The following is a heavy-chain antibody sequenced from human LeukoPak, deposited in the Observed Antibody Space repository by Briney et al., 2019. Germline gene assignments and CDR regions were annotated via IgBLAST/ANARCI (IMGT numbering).Heavy chain of an antibody. D-gene: IGHD3-22*01. Sequence: SETLSLTCTLSGGFISSSSYYWGWIRQPPGKGLKWIGDIYYTGSTYYNASLKSRVSISIDTSNNHFSLKLSSVTAADTALYYCARRRYYDSTGYLDWGQGTLVTVSS. CDR2: IYYTGST. CDR1: GGFISSSSYY. V-gene: IGHV4-39*02. CDR3: ARRRYYDSTGYLD. J-gene: IGHJ1*01.